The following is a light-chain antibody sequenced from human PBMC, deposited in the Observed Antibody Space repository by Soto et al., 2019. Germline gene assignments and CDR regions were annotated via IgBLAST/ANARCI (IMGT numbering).Light chain of an antibody. CDR2: DAS. Sequence: EILLAHSPATLSLSPGERATLSCKASQDVSIFLAWYQQKPGQPPRLLIHDASNRATGVPARFRGSGTGTEFILTISSLQSADVGVYYCQQYDNWPPKTFGGGTKVDI. J-gene: IGKJ4*01. CDR1: QDVSIF. CDR3: QQYDNWPPKT. V-gene: IGKV3-11*01.